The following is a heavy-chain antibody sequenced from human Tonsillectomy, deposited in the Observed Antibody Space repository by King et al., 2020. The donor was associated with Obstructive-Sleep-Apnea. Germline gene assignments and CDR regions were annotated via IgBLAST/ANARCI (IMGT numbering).Heavy chain of an antibody. J-gene: IGHJ4*02. CDR3: ARAPPFWVVGASLKNDY. V-gene: IGHV1-18*04. CDR2: ISAYNGIT. CDR1: GYTFASYG. D-gene: IGHD2-15*01. Sequence: VQLVESGAEVKKPGASVKVSCKASGYTFASYGISWVRQAPGQGLEWMGWISAYNGITNYAQKLQGRVTMTTETSTSTAYMELRSLRSDDTAVYYCARAPPFWVVGASLKNDYWGQGTLVSVSS.